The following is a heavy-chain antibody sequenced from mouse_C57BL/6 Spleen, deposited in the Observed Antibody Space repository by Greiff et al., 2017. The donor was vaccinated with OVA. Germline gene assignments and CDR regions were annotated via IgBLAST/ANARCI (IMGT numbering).Heavy chain of an antibody. V-gene: IGHV1-82*01. CDR3: ARLRLPGYYFDY. D-gene: IGHD6-1*01. J-gene: IGHJ2*01. CDR1: GYAFSSSW. CDR2: IYPGDGDT. Sequence: QVQLKQSGPELVKPGASVKISCKASGYAFSSSWMNWVKQRPGKGLDWIGRIYPGDGDTNYNGKFKGKATLTADKSSSTAYMQLSSLTSEDSAVYFCARLRLPGYYFDYWGQGTTLTVSS.